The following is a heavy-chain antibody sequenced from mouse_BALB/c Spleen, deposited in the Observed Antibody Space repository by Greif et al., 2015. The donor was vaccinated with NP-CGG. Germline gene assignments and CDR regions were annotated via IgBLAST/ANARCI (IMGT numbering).Heavy chain of an antibody. CDR1: GYTFTSYY. CDR2: INPSNGGT. D-gene: IGHD2-4*01. J-gene: IGHJ4*01. V-gene: IGHV1S81*02. Sequence: QVQLKQSGAELVKPGASVKLSCKASGYTFTSYYMYWVKQRPGQGLEWIGEINPSNGGTNFNEKFKSKATLTVDKSSSTAYMQLSSLTSEDSAVYYCTRRGDYDLYYYAMDYWGQGTSVTVSS. CDR3: TRRGDYDLYYYAMDY.